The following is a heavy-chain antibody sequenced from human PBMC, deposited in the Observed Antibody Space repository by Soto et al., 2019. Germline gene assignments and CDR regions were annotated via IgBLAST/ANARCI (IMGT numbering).Heavy chain of an antibody. CDR1: GYTFTSYD. Sequence: QVQLVQSGAEVKKPGASVKVSCKASGYTFTSYDINWVRQATGQGPEWMGWMSPNSGNTGYAQKFQGRVTMIRDTYISKAYMELTSLTSEDTAVYYCSRGAWELRHWGQGTLVTVSA. CDR2: MSPNSGNT. CDR3: SRGAWELRH. D-gene: IGHD1-26*01. V-gene: IGHV1-8*01. J-gene: IGHJ4*02.